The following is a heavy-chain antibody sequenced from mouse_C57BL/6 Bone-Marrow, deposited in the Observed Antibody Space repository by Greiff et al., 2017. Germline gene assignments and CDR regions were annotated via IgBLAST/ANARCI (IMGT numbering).Heavy chain of an antibody. J-gene: IGHJ4*01. CDR1: GYTFTRYW. CDR2: IDPSDSYT. Sequence: VQLQQPGAELVMPGASVKLSCKASGYTFTRYWMHWVKQRPGQGLEWIGEIDPSDSYTNYNQKFKGKSTLTVDKSSSTAYMQLSSLTSEDSAVYYCARSGDYGDYYAMDYGGQGTSVTVSS. V-gene: IGHV1-69*01. CDR3: ARSGDYGDYYAMDY. D-gene: IGHD2-4*01.